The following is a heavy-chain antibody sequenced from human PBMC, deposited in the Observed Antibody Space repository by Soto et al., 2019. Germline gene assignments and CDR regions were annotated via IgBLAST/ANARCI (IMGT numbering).Heavy chain of an antibody. CDR1: GFTFSSYS. D-gene: IGHD4-17*01. CDR2: ISSSSSTI. Sequence: GGSLRLSCAASGFTFSSYSMNWVRQAPGKGLEWVSYISSSSSTIYYADSVKGRFTISRDNAKNSLYLQMNSLRDEDTAVYYCARDRDYGDYYYYYMDVWGKGTTVTVSS. CDR3: ARDRDYGDYYYYYMDV. V-gene: IGHV3-48*02. J-gene: IGHJ6*03.